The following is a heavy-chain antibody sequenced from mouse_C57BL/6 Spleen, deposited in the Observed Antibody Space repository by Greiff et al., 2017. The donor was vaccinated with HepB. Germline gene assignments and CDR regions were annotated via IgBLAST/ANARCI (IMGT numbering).Heavy chain of an antibody. CDR1: GYAFSSSW. CDR2: IYPGDGDT. CDR3: ATQRGYYYAMDY. D-gene: IGHD2-2*01. Sequence: QVQLKESGPELVKPGASVKISCKASGYAFSSSWMNWVKQRPGKGLEWIGRIYPGDGDTNYNGKFKGKATLTADKSSSTAYMQLSSLTSEDSAVYFCATQRGYYYAMDYWGQGTSVTVSS. J-gene: IGHJ4*01. V-gene: IGHV1-82*01.